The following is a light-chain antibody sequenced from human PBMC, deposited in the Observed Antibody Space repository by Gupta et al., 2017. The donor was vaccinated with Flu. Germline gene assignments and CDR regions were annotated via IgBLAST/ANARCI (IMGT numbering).Light chain of an antibody. V-gene: IGKV3-11*01. CDR3: QQRIYLPAT. J-gene: IGKJ4*01. CDR1: QSFGSF. CDR2: DVL. Sequence: EILLTQFPATLSLSPGETATLSCRASQSFGSFLSWYQQKPGKAPRLLIYDVLNRATGIPTRFSGSGSETDFTLTIPILEPEDFAFYYCQQRIYLPATFGGGTRVEI.